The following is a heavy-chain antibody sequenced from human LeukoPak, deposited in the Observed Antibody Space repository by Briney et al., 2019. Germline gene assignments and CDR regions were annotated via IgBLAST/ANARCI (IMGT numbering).Heavy chain of an antibody. CDR3: ARDPNGDYIGAFDM. CDR2: IRGGGGSA. V-gene: IGHV3-23*01. J-gene: IGHJ3*02. CDR1: GFTFSAYA. D-gene: IGHD4-17*01. Sequence: PGGSLRPSCTASGFTFSAYAMMWVRQAPGKGPEWVSAIRGGGGSAFYADSVKGRFTISRDNCKYTLFLQMNSLRAEDTAVYYCARDPNGDYIGAFDMWGPGTMVTVSS.